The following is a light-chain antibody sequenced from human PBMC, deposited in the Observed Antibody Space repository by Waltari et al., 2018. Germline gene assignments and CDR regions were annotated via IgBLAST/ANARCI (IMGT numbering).Light chain of an antibody. V-gene: IGLV3-19*01. CDR2: GKN. J-gene: IGLJ2*01. Sequence: SSELTQDPAVSVALGQTVRITCQGDSLRSYSESWYQQKPGQAPVLVIYGKNNRPSGIPDRFSGSSSGNTASLTITGAQAEDEADYYCNSRDSSGNHLVFGGGTKLTVL. CDR1: SLRSYS. CDR3: NSRDSSGNHLV.